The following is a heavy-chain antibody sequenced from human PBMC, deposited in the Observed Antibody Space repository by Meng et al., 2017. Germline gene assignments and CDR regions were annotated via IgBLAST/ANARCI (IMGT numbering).Heavy chain of an antibody. Sequence: SAKVFCKASGGTFSSYAISWVRQAPGQGLEWMGGIIPIFGTANYAQKFQGRVTITADKSTSTAYMELNSPRSEGTAVYYCARGREFWSSYYLQNPLESWFDPWGQGTLVTVSS. D-gene: IGHD3-3*01. CDR3: ARGREFWSSYYLQNPLESWFDP. J-gene: IGHJ5*02. V-gene: IGHV1-69*06. CDR1: GGTFSSYA. CDR2: IIPIFGTA.